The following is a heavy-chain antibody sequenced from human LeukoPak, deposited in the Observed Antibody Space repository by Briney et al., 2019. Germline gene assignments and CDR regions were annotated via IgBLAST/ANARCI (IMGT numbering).Heavy chain of an antibody. CDR3: ATGLLGH. CDR2: IKSRPDGATT. CDR1: GFTFRGAW. V-gene: IGHV3-15*01. J-gene: IGHJ4*02. D-gene: IGHD3/OR15-3a*01. Sequence: GGSLRLSCAAPGFTFRGAWMSWVRQAPGKGLEWVGRIKSRPDGATTDFAAPVKGRFTISRDDSKSTLYLQMNSLKTEDTAVYYCATGLLGHWGQGILVTVSS.